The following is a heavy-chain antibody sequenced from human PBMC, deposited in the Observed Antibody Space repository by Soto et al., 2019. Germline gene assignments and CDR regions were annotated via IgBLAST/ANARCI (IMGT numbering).Heavy chain of an antibody. CDR2: IDWDDDK. V-gene: IGHV2-5*08. J-gene: IGHJ4*02. D-gene: IGHD4-17*01. CDR1: GFSLSTSGMC. CDR3: AHSTYGDYYFDY. Sequence: SGPTLVNPTQTLTLTCTFSGFSLSTSGMCVSWIRQPPGKALEWLALIDWDDDKRYSPSLKSRLTITKDTSKNRVVLTMTNMDPVDTATYYCAHSTYGDYYFDYWGQGTLVTVSS.